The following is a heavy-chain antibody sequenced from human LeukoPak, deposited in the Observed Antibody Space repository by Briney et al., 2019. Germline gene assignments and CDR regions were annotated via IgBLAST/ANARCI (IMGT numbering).Heavy chain of an antibody. CDR3: AREAPPGWFGELSDAFDI. CDR2: MNPNSGNT. Sequence: GASVKVSCKASGYTFTSYDINWVRQATGQGLEWMGWMNPNSGNTGYAQKFQGRVTMTRNTSICTAYMELSSLRSEDTAVYYCAREAPPGWFGELSDAFDIWGQGTMVTVSS. V-gene: IGHV1-8*01. J-gene: IGHJ3*02. D-gene: IGHD3-10*01. CDR1: GYTFTSYD.